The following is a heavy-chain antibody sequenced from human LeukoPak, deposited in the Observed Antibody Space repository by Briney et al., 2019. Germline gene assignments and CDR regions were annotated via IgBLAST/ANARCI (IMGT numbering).Heavy chain of an antibody. V-gene: IGHV4-59*01. CDR2: VYYTGST. J-gene: IGHJ4*02. D-gene: IGHD7-27*01. CDR1: GDFITAYY. Sequence: TSETQSLTCTVSGDFITAYYWSWIRQPPGKGLEWIGYVYYTGSTEYNPSLRSRVTISLDLSKHQFSLNLTSVTAADTAVYHCASNTGTVFDYWGQGALVTVSS. CDR3: ASNTGTVFDY.